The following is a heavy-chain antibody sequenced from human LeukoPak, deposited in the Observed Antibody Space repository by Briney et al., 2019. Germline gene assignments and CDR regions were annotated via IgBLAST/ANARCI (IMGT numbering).Heavy chain of an antibody. CDR2: MNPNSGNT. Sequence: ASVKVSCKASGYTFTTYDIHWVRQATGQGLEWMGWMNPNSGNTGYTQKFQGRVTMTRNTSISTAYMELSSLRSEDTAVYYCARGPNKSDGGNSGSAWFDPWGEGTLVTVSS. CDR1: GYTFTTYD. V-gene: IGHV1-8*01. CDR3: ARGPNKSDGGNSGSAWFDP. J-gene: IGHJ5*02. D-gene: IGHD4-23*01.